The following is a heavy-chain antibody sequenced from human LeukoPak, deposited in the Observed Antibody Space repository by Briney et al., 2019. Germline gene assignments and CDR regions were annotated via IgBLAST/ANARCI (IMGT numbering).Heavy chain of an antibody. D-gene: IGHD2-15*01. J-gene: IGHJ4*02. CDR2: IYTSGST. Sequence: SETLSLTCTVSGGSISSYYWSWIRQPAGKGLEWIGRIYTSGSTNYSPSLESRVTMSVDTSKNQLSLNLSSVTAADTAVYYCAREGTAVVTRGFDYWGQGTLVTVSS. V-gene: IGHV4-4*07. CDR3: AREGTAVVTRGFDY. CDR1: GGSISSYY.